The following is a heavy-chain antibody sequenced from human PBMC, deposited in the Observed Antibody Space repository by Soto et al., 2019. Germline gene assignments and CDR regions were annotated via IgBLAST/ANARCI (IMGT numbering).Heavy chain of an antibody. CDR2: IGSDGTAI. Sequence: EVQLLESGGAFVQPGGPLRLSCAASGFTFNSYAMSWVRQAPGKGLEWVSAIGSDGTAIQYADSVKGRFTISKDNSNDMLYLQMNSLRAEDTAVYYCVRPGLTVPGTRYFEHWGQGALVTVSS. CDR1: GFTFNSYA. V-gene: IGHV3-23*05. J-gene: IGHJ4*02. CDR3: VRPGLTVPGTRYFEH. D-gene: IGHD6-19*01.